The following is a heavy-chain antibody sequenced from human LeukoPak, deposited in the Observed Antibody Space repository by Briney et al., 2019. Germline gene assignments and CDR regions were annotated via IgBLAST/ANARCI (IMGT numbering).Heavy chain of an antibody. Sequence: ASVKVSCKASGYTFTGYHMHWVRQAPGQGLEWMGWINPNSGGTNYAQKFQGRVTMTRDTSISTAYMELSRLRSDDTAVYYCAKDQGRGYTYGLYYFGYWGQGTLVTVSS. CDR1: GYTFTGYH. D-gene: IGHD5-18*01. CDR2: INPNSGGT. V-gene: IGHV1-2*02. CDR3: AKDQGRGYTYGLYYFGY. J-gene: IGHJ4*02.